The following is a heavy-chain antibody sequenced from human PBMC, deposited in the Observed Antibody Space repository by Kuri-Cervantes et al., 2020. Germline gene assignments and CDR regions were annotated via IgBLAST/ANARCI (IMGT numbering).Heavy chain of an antibody. CDR3: ASSAAVAGYYFDY. D-gene: IGHD6-19*01. CDR2: VNPNSGTT. J-gene: IGHJ4*02. Sequence: ASVKVSCKTSGYPFTNFDINWVRQATGQGLEWMGWVNPNSGTTGTAQKFQGRVTMTRNTSISTVYMELSSLRSEDTAVYYCASSAAVAGYYFDYWGQGTLVTVSS. CDR1: GYPFTNFD. V-gene: IGHV1-8*02.